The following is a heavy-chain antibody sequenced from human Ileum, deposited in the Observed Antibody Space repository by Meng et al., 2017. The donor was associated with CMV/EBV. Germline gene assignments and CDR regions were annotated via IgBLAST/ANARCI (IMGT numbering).Heavy chain of an antibody. CDR3: AKHCLLKYCSSTLQCDMDV. CDR2: ISGSGGST. CDR1: GFTFSSYA. J-gene: IGHJ6*02. V-gene: IGHV3-23*01. D-gene: IGHD2-2*01. Sequence: GESLKISCAASGFTFSSYAMSWVRQAPGKGLEWVSAISGSGGSTYYADSVKGRFTISRDNSKNTLYLQMNSLRAEDTAVYYCAKHCLLKYCSSTLQCDMDVWGQGTTVTVSS.